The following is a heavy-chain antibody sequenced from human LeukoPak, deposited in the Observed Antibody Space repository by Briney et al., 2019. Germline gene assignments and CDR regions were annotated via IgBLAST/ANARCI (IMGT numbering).Heavy chain of an antibody. CDR1: GFTFTSYG. D-gene: IGHD2-21*01. Sequence: GGSLRLSCSASGFTFTSYGIHWVRQAPGQGLEWVAVISYDGITNYYADSVKGRFTVSRDNSENTLYLQMNSLRADDTAVYYCAKKAAPVSAIRAGFDYWGQGTLVTVPS. V-gene: IGHV3-30*18. CDR3: AKKAAPVSAIRAGFDY. CDR2: ISYDGITN. J-gene: IGHJ4*02.